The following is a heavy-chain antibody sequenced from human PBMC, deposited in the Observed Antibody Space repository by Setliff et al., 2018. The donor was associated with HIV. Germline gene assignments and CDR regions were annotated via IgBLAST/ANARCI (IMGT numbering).Heavy chain of an antibody. CDR1: GGSISAYY. V-gene: IGHV4-4*07. J-gene: IGHJ4*02. CDR2: IFAGGST. D-gene: IGHD6-13*01. CDR3: ARGSHGTSWTDY. Sequence: SETLSLTCTVSGGSISAYYWSWIRQPAGKGLEYIGRIFAGGSTNYNPSLRSRVTISINTSKNQFSLELSSVTAADTAMYYCARGSHGTSWTDYWGQGTLVTVSS.